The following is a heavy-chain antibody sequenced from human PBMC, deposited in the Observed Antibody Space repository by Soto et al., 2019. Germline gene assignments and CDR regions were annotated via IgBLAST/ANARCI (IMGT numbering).Heavy chain of an antibody. Sequence: SETLSLTCTVSGGSIGSYHWSWVRQPPGKGLEWIASVYYTGTTNYNPSLGSRVTISVDTSKNQFSLKLSSVTAADTAVYYCARGLGIAVAGVGFDYWGQGTLVT. CDR1: GGSIGSYH. D-gene: IGHD6-19*01. CDR3: ARGLGIAVAGVGFDY. CDR2: VYYTGTT. V-gene: IGHV4-59*01. J-gene: IGHJ4*02.